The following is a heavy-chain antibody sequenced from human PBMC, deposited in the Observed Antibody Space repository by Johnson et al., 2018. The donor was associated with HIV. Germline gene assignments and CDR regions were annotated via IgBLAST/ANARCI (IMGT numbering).Heavy chain of an antibody. CDR1: GFTFDDYG. V-gene: IGHV3-20*04. Sequence: VQLVESGGGVVRPGGSLRLSCAASGFTFDDYGMSWVRQAPGKGLEWVSAISGSGGSTYYAESVKGRFTISRDNAKNSLYLQMNSLRAEDTALYYCARVNGGAFDIWGQGTMVTVSS. J-gene: IGHJ3*02. CDR2: ISGSGGST. D-gene: IGHD4-23*01. CDR3: ARVNGGAFDI.